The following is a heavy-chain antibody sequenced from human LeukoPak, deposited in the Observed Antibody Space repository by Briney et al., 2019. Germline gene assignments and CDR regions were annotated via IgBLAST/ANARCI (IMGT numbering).Heavy chain of an antibody. Sequence: ASVKVSCKASGYTFTSYGISWVRQAPGQGLEWMGWISAYNGNTNYAQKLQGRVTMTTDTSTSTAYMELRSLRSDDTAVYYCARDGRYYDSSGHFDYWGQGTLVTVSS. D-gene: IGHD3-22*01. CDR2: ISAYNGNT. CDR3: ARDGRYYDSSGHFDY. J-gene: IGHJ4*02. V-gene: IGHV1-18*01. CDR1: GYTFTSYG.